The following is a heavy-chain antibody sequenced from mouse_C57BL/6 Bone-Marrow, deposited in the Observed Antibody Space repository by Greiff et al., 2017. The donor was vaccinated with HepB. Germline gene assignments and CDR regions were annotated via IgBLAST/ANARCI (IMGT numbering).Heavy chain of an antibody. J-gene: IGHJ1*03. CDR2: IYPGDGDT. D-gene: IGHD2-5*01. CDR1: GYAFSSYW. CDR3: AYSNYWYFDV. V-gene: IGHV1-80*01. Sequence: VQLVESGAELVKPGASVKISCKASGYAFSSYWMNWVKQRPGKGLEWIGQIYPGDGDTNYNGKFKGKATLTADKSSSTAYMQLSSLTSEDSAVYFCAYSNYWYFDVWGTGTTVTVSS.